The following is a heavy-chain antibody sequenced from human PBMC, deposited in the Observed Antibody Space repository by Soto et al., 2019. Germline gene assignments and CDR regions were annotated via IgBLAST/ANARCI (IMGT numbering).Heavy chain of an antibody. Sequence: ASEEVSCKASGYTFTGYYIHWVRQAPGQGLEWMGWINPNSGGTNYAQKFQGWVTMTRDTSISTAYMELSRLRSDDTAVYYCARARGILTPYGMDVWGQGTTVTFSS. CDR1: GYTFTGYY. V-gene: IGHV1-2*04. D-gene: IGHD3-9*01. CDR3: ARARGILTPYGMDV. J-gene: IGHJ6*02. CDR2: INPNSGGT.